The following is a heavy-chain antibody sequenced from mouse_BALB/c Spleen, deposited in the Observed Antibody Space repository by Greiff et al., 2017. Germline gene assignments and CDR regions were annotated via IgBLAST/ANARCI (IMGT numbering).Heavy chain of an antibody. Sequence: LVESGPELVKPGASVKMSCKASGYTFTSYVMHWVKQKPGQGLEWIGYINPYNDGTKYNEKFKGKATLTSDKSSSTAYMELSSLTSEDSAVYYCARGVIYYGSSYAMDYWGQGTSVTVSS. CDR1: GYTFTSYV. V-gene: IGHV1-14*01. CDR3: ARGVIYYGSSYAMDY. CDR2: INPYNDGT. D-gene: IGHD1-1*01. J-gene: IGHJ4*01.